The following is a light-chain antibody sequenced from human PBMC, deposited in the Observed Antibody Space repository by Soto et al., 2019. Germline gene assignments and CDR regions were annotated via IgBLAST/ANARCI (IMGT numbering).Light chain of an antibody. V-gene: IGKV1-33*01. CDR3: QQYDNLPLT. J-gene: IGKJ4*01. CDR1: QDISNY. CDR2: DAS. Sequence: DIQMTQSPSSLSASVGDRVTITCQASQDISNYLNWYQRKPGKAPKLLIYDASNLETGVASRFSGSGSLTDFTFPISSLQPEDIATYYCQQYDNLPLTFGGGTKVEIK.